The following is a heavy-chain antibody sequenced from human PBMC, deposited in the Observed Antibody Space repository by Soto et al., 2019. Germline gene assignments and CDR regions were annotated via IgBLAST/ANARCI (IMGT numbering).Heavy chain of an antibody. V-gene: IGHV3-23*01. CDR1: GFTFSSYA. CDR2: ISGSGGST. J-gene: IGHJ4*02. D-gene: IGHD5-18*01. CDR3: AKFWYSYGSAPLRRYHPTHGAFDY. Sequence: EVQLLESGGGLVQPGGSLRLSCAASGFTFSSYAMSWVRQAPGKGLEWVSAISGSGGSTYYADSVKGRFTISRDNSKNTLYLQMNSLRAEDTAVYYCAKFWYSYGSAPLRRYHPTHGAFDYWGQGTLVTVSS.